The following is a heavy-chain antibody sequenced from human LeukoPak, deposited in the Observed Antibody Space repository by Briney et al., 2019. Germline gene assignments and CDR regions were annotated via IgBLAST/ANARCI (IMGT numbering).Heavy chain of an antibody. D-gene: IGHD3-22*01. CDR3: ARDWNYYDNSGFYGEY. CDR2: IKQDGSQK. J-gene: IGHJ4*02. V-gene: IGHV3-7*01. CDR1: GFPLSIYW. Sequence: GGPLRLSCPPSGFPLSIYWIGWAGQPQGKGREGWANIKQDGSQKFYVDSVKGRFTISRDNAKNSLYLQMNSLRAEDTAVYYCARDWNYYDNSGFYGEYWGQGTLVTVSS.